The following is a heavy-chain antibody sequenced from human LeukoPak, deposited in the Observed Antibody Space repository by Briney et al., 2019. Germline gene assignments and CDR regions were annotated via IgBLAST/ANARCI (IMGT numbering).Heavy chain of an antibody. J-gene: IGHJ6*03. V-gene: IGHV1-8*01. Sequence: ASVKVSCKASGYTFTSYDINGVRQATGQGLEWMGWMNPNSGNTGYAQKFQGRVTMTRNTSISTAYMELSSLRSEDTAVYYCARLRRAVAGTYYYYYMDVWGKGTTVTGSS. D-gene: IGHD6-19*01. CDR3: ARLRRAVAGTYYYYYMDV. CDR1: GYTFTSYD. CDR2: MNPNSGNT.